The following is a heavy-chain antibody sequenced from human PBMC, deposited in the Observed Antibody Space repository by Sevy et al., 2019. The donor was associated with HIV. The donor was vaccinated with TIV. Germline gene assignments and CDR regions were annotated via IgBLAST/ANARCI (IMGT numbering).Heavy chain of an antibody. V-gene: IGHV3-7*01. CDR3: ARDPFSKADY. D-gene: IGHD4-4*01. CDR1: GFTFSSYW. CDR2: INQEGSGK. J-gene: IGHJ4*02. Sequence: GGSLRLSCAGSGFTFSSYWMSWVRQAPGKGLEWVANINQEGSGKNDVDSVKGRFTISRDNAKNSRYLQMNSLRAEDTAVYYCARDPFSKADYWGQGTLVTVSS.